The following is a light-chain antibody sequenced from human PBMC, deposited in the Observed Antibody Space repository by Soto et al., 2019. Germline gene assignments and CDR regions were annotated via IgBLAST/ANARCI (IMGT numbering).Light chain of an antibody. V-gene: IGKV3-20*01. Sequence: EIVFTQSPTTLSLSPGERATLSFRASQSVSSWLAWYQQKPGQAPRLLIYSASSMDTGIPDRFRGSGSGTEFTLTISRLEPDDFAVYYCQQYSSSRTFGQGTKVDI. CDR1: QSVSSW. CDR2: SAS. CDR3: QQYSSSRT. J-gene: IGKJ1*01.